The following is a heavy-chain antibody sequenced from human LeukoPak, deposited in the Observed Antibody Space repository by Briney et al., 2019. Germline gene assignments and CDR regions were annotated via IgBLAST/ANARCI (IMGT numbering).Heavy chain of an antibody. Sequence: SETLSLTCAVYGGSFSGYYWSWIRQPPGKGLEWIGEINHSGSTNYNPSLKSRVTISVDTSKNQISLKLSSVTAADTAVYYCASLQGYCTNGVCSRVDYWGQGTLVTVSS. CDR1: GGSFSGYY. CDR3: ASLQGYCTNGVCSRVDY. J-gene: IGHJ4*02. V-gene: IGHV4-34*01. D-gene: IGHD2-8*01. CDR2: INHSGST.